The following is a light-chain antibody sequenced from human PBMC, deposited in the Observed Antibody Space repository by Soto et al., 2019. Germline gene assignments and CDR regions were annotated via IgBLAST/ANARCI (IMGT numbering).Light chain of an antibody. V-gene: IGLV2-23*01. J-gene: IGLJ1*01. Sequence: QSALTQPASVSGSPGQSITISCTGTSSDVGSYNLVSWYQQHPGKVPKIMIYEASKRPSGAPNLFSGSKSGNTASLTISGLQAEDDAAYYCCSYAGSSTWVFGTGTKFTVL. CDR3: CSYAGSSTWV. CDR1: SSDVGSYNL. CDR2: EAS.